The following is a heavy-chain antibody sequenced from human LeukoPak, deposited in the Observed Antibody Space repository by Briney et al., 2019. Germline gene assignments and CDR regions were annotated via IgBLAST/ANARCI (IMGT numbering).Heavy chain of an antibody. CDR2: IKSKTDGGTT. Sequence: NPGGSLRLSCAASGFTVSSNYMSWVRQAPGKGLEWVGRIKSKTDGGTTDYAAPVKDRFTISRDDSKNTLYLQMNSLKTEDTAVYYCTTSCITMVRGVIRCHGMDVWGQGTTVTVSS. V-gene: IGHV3-15*01. D-gene: IGHD3-10*01. CDR1: GFTVSSNY. J-gene: IGHJ6*02. CDR3: TTSCITMVRGVIRCHGMDV.